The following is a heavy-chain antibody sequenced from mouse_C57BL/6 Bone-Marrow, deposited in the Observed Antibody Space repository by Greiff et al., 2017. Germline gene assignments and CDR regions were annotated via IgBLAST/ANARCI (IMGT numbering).Heavy chain of an antibody. CDR3: ARGTGPY. V-gene: IGHV5-4*01. D-gene: IGHD4-1*01. Sequence: EVQLVESGGGLVKPGGSLKLSCAASGFTFSSYAMSWVRQTPERRLEWVATISDGGSYTYYPDNVKGRFTISRDNAKNNLYLQMSHLKSEDTTMYYCARGTGPYWGQGTQSPSPQ. J-gene: IGHJ4*01. CDR1: GFTFSSYA. CDR2: ISDGGSYT.